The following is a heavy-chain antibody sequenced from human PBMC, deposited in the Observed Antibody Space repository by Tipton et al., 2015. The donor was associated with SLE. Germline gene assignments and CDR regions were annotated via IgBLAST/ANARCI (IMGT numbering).Heavy chain of an antibody. D-gene: IGHD1-7*01. V-gene: IGHV4-59*11. CDR2: VSYTGSA. CDR1: GGSINDHF. Sequence: TLSLTCTISGGSINDHFWSWLRQPPGKGLEWIGHVSYTGSARCNPSLNSRVTISVDTSKNQFSLKLTSVTAADTAVYYCARTNWNYVYFDYWGQGALVTVSS. CDR3: ARTNWNYVYFDY. J-gene: IGHJ4*02.